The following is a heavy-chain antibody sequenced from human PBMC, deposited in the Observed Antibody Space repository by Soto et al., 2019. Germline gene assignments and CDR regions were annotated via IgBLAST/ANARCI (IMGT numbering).Heavy chain of an antibody. CDR3: ARERGQIDS. V-gene: IGHV3-33*01. CDR2: IWHDGTNQ. J-gene: IGHJ4*02. Sequence: QVQLVESGGGVVQPGRSLRLSCAASGFTFSNYGMQWVRQAPGKGLEWVAVIWHDGTNQYYGDSVKGRFTISRDNSNNTLCLQLNSLRAEDTAVYYCARERGQIDSWGQGTLVTVSS. CDR1: GFTFSNYG.